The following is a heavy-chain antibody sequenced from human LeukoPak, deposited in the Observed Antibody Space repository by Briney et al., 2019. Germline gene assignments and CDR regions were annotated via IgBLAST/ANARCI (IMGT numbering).Heavy chain of an antibody. Sequence: ASVKVSCKASGYTFTGYYMHWVRQAPGQGLEWMGWINPNSGGTNYAQRFRGRVTMTRDTSISTAYMELSRLRSDDTAVYYCARLNPPCSSTSCYGYGDYGTGLDPWGQGTLVTVSS. CDR1: GYTFTGYY. V-gene: IGHV1-2*02. CDR3: ARLNPPCSSTSCYGYGDYGTGLDP. J-gene: IGHJ5*02. D-gene: IGHD2-2*01. CDR2: INPNSGGT.